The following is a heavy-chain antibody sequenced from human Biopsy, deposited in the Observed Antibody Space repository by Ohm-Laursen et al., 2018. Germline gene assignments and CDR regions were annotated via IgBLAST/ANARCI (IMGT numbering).Heavy chain of an antibody. V-gene: IGHV4-31*01. D-gene: IGHD3-22*01. CDR3: ARGVPNYDGSGFPLAGYWYFDL. Sequence: TLSLTCTVSGGSIGGGEYYWNWIRQPPGKGLEWIGLISYSGTTFYNPSLESLLTISIDTSKNHFSLNLRSVTAADTAVYYCARGVPNYDGSGFPLAGYWYFDLWGRGTLVTVSS. J-gene: IGHJ2*01. CDR1: GGSIGGGEYY. CDR2: ISYSGTT.